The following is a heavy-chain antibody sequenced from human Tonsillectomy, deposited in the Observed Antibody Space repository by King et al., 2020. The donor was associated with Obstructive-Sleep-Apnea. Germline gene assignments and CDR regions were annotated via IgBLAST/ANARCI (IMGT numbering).Heavy chain of an antibody. Sequence: VQLVESGGGLVQPGGSLRLSCEASGFTFSSYWMHWVRRAPGEGLVWVSRIYSDGSITNYADYVKGRFTVARDNAKSTLYLHMNSLRAEDTAGYYCAKGEGVRVVNYYHAMDVWGQGTTVTVSS. CDR3: AKGEGVRVVNYYHAMDV. CDR2: IYSDGSIT. CDR1: GFTFSSYW. J-gene: IGHJ6*02. V-gene: IGHV3-74*02. D-gene: IGHD2/OR15-2a*01.